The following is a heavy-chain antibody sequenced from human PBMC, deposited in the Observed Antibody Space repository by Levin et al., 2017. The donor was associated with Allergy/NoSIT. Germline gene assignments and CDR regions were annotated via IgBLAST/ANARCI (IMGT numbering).Heavy chain of an antibody. V-gene: IGHV3-64D*06. Sequence: GGSLRLSCSASGFTFSSYAMHWVRQAPGKGLEYVSAISSNGGSTYYADSVKGRFTISRDNSKNTLYLQMSSLRAEDTAVYYCVKDWIRGDNWNDVPDYWGQGTLVTVSS. CDR1: GFTFSSYA. CDR3: VKDWIRGDNWNDVPDY. CDR2: ISSNGGST. J-gene: IGHJ4*02. D-gene: IGHD1-20*01.